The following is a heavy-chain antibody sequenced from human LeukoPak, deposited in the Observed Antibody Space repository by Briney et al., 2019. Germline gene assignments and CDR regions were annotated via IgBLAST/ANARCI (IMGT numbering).Heavy chain of an antibody. Sequence: SETLSLTCAVYGGSFSGYSWSWIRQPPGEGLEWIGEINESETTNYKSSLKSRVTISVDTSKNQFSLKLSSVTAADTAVYYCARELLRWGYYYGSGSYTPYYYMDVWGKGTTVTVSS. J-gene: IGHJ6*03. CDR3: ARELLRWGYYYGSGSYTPYYYMDV. CDR2: INESETT. V-gene: IGHV4-34*01. D-gene: IGHD3-10*01. CDR1: GGSFSGYS.